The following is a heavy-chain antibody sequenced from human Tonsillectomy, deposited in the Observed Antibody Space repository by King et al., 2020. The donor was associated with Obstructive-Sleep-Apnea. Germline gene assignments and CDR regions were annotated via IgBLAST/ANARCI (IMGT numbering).Heavy chain of an antibody. CDR2: ISSSSSTI. Sequence: EVQLVESGGGLVEPGGSLRLSCAASGFTFSSYSMNWVRQAPGKGLEWVSYISSSSSTIYYADSVKGRFTISRDNAKNSLYLQMNSLGAEDTAVYYCAREEERYYYGSGSLVGKFDPWGQGTLVTVSS. V-gene: IGHV3-48*04. D-gene: IGHD3-10*01. CDR1: GFTFSSYS. CDR3: AREEERYYYGSGSLVGKFDP. J-gene: IGHJ5*02.